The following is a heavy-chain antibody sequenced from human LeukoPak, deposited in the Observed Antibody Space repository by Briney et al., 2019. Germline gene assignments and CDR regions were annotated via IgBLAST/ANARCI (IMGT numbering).Heavy chain of an antibody. J-gene: IGHJ6*02. CDR2: INPNSGGT. D-gene: IGHD2-15*01. CDR3: ARTTEDCSGGSCYSGYYYGMDV. CDR1: GYTFTVYY. V-gene: IGHV1-2*06. Sequence: ASVTVSFTASGYTFTVYYMHWVRQAPGQGLEWMGRINPNSGGTNYARKFQGRVTMTRDTSISTAYMELSRLRSDDTAVYYCARTTEDCSGGSCYSGYYYGMDVWGQGTTVTVSS.